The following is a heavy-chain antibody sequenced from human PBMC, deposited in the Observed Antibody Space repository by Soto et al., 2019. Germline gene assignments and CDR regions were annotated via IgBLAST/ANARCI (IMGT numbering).Heavy chain of an antibody. D-gene: IGHD1-26*01. J-gene: IGHJ3*02. CDR2: MNPNSGNT. CDR1: GYTFTSNE. Sequence: QVQLVQSGAEVKKPGASVKVSCKTSGYTFTSNEINWVRKATGQGLEWMGWMNPNSGNTAYAQKFQGRVTMTRNTSRSTAYMELSSLRSEDTAVYYCARERSSGAFDIWCQGTMVTVSS. V-gene: IGHV1-8*01. CDR3: ARERSSGAFDI.